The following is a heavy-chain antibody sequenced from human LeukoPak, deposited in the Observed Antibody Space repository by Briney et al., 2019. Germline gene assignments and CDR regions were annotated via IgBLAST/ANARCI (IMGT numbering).Heavy chain of an antibody. Sequence: PGGSLRLSCVDSGFTFTNAWMSWVRQAPGKGLEWIGRIKSKTDGETTNYAEPVRGRFTISRDDSKSAVYLQMNSLKIEDTAVYYCTTDLGTYYHGSQRLIPIDYWGQGTLVTVSS. V-gene: IGHV3-15*01. CDR2: IKSKTDGETT. D-gene: IGHD3-10*01. CDR3: TTDLGTYYHGSQRLIPIDY. J-gene: IGHJ4*02. CDR1: GFTFTNAW.